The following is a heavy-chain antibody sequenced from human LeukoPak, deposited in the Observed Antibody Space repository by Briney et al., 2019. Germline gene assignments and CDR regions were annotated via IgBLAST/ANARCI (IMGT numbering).Heavy chain of an antibody. CDR2: TSHSGGT. V-gene: IGHV4-30-4*01. CDR1: GGSLSSGDYY. J-gene: IGHJ6*02. CDR3: ARAIPDAGDYYYYAMDV. Sequence: SETLSLTCTVSGGSLSSGDYYWSWIRQPPGKGLEWIGYTSHSGGTYYSPFLQSRLTISVDTSKNQFSLKLSSVTAADTAVYYCARAIPDAGDYYYYAMDVWGQGTTVTVSS. D-gene: IGHD1-14*01.